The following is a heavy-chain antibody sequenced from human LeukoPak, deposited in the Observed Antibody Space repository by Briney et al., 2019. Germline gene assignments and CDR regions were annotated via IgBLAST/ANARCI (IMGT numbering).Heavy chain of an antibody. CDR3: ARAHSAWYFDY. V-gene: IGHV1-2*02. Sequence: GASVKVSCKASGYTFTGYNMHWVRQAPGQGLEWMGWINPNSGGTNYAQKFQGRVTMTRDTSISTAYVELSSLTSGDTAVYYCARAHSAWYFDYWGQGTLVTVSS. CDR1: GYTFTGYN. J-gene: IGHJ4*02. CDR2: INPNSGGT. D-gene: IGHD6-19*01.